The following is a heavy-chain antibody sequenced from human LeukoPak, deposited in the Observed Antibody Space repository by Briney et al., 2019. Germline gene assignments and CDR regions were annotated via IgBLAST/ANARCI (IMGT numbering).Heavy chain of an antibody. CDR3: VRDAHTGSGTYWGGVDYYYGLDV. J-gene: IGHJ6*02. CDR2: VYGGGGT. D-gene: IGHD3-10*01. Sequence: EGSLRLSCAASGFTVSSNYMTWVRQAPGKGLEWDSVVYGGGGTYYADSVKGRFTISRDNSKNTLYLQMNSLRAEDTAVYYCVRDAHTGSGTYWGGVDYYYGLDVWGQGTTVTVSS. V-gene: IGHV3-66*01. CDR1: GFTVSSNY.